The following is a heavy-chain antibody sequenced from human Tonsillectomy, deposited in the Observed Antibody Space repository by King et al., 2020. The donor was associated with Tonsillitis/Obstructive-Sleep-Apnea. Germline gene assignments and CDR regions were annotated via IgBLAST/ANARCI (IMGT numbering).Heavy chain of an antibody. Sequence: LQLQESGPGLVKSSETLSLTCTVSGGSISSSSFYWGWVRQPPGKGLEWIGSIYYSGSTFYNPSLKSRVTTSLDTSKNHFSLKLSSVTAADTAVYYWATPGHDGFYAFDIWGQGTMVIVSS. V-gene: IGHV4-39*01. CDR1: GGSISSSSFY. D-gene: IGHD3-10*01. CDR2: IYYSGST. J-gene: IGHJ3*02. CDR3: ATPGHDGFYAFDI.